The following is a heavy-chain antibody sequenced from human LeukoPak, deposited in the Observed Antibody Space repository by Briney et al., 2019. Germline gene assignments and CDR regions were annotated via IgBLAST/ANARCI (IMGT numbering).Heavy chain of an antibody. CDR3: AKGRISGDAGLDY. Sequence: GRSLRLSCAASGFTFSSYAMSWVRQAAGKGLEWDSSISGSGGDTYYGDSVKGRFTISRDNSKNTLYLQVNSLRAEDTAVFYCAKGRISGDAGLDYWGQGTLVTVSS. V-gene: IGHV3-23*01. CDR2: ISGSGGDT. D-gene: IGHD6-13*01. CDR1: GFTFSSYA. J-gene: IGHJ4*02.